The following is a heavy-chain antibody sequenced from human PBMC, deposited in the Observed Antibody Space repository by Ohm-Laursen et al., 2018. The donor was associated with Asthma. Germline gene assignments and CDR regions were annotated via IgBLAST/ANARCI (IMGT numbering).Heavy chain of an antibody. V-gene: IGHV1-24*01. CDR2: FDPEDGET. CDR3: ATVDYPAFDYYYYGMDV. Sequence: SVKVSCKASGGTFSSYAISWVRQAPGKGLEWMGGFDPEDGETIYAQKFQGRVTMTEDTSTDTAYMELSSLRSEDTAVYYCATVDYPAFDYYYYGMDVWGQGTTVTVSS. CDR1: GGTFSSYA. J-gene: IGHJ6*02. D-gene: IGHD3-3*02.